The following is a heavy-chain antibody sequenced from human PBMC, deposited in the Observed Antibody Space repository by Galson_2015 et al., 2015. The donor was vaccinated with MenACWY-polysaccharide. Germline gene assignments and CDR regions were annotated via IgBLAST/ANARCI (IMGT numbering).Heavy chain of an antibody. CDR1: GDSITSGPYF. D-gene: IGHD3-16*01. J-gene: IGHJ5*02. V-gene: IGHV4-31*03. Sequence: LSLTCTVSGDSITSGPYFWSWIRQHPGEGLEWIASISYDGGIYYNPSLNSRVTISIDTPKNQFSLKLNSVTAADTAVYYCVRGGRAVSNINWFDPWGQGTLVTVSS. CDR3: VRGGRAVSNINWFDP. CDR2: ISYDGGI.